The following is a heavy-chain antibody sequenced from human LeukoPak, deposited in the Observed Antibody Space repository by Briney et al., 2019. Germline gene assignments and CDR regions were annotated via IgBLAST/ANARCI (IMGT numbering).Heavy chain of an antibody. Sequence: PSETLSLTCTVSGGSISSSSYYWGWIRQPPGKGLEWIGSIYYSGSTYYNPSLKSRVTISVDTSKNQFSLKLSSVTAADTAVYYYATIRLHAFDIWGQGTMVTVSS. CDR2: IYYSGST. J-gene: IGHJ3*02. CDR1: GGSISSSSYY. D-gene: IGHD3-3*02. CDR3: ATIRLHAFDI. V-gene: IGHV4-39*01.